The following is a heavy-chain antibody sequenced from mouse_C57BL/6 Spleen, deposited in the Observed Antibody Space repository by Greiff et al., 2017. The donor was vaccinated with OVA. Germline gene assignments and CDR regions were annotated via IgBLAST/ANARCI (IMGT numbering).Heavy chain of an antibody. J-gene: IGHJ2*01. CDR3: ARRGDYNEGYYFDY. CDR2: IDPSDSYT. D-gene: IGHD2-4*01. V-gene: IGHV1-69*01. Sequence: QVQLQQSGAELVMPGASVKLSCKASGYTFTSYWMHWVKQRPGQGLEWIGEIDPSDSYTNYNQKFKGKSTLTVDKSSSTAYMQLSSLTSEDSAVYYCARRGDYNEGYYFDYWGQGTTLTVSS. CDR1: GYTFTSYW.